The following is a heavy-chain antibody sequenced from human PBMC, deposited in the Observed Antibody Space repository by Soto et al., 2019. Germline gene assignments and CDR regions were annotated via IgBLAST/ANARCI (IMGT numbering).Heavy chain of an antibody. CDR3: ARGMGGSTYYYYYYGMDV. Sequence: SETLSLTCTVSRGSISTYYWSWSRQSPGKGLEWIGYFYYSGTTNYNPSLKSRVTISVDTSKNQFSLKLSSVTAADTAVYYCARGMGGSTYYYYYYGMDVWGQGTTVTVSS. D-gene: IGHD3-16*01. CDR1: RGSISTYY. J-gene: IGHJ6*02. V-gene: IGHV4-59*12. CDR2: FYYSGTT.